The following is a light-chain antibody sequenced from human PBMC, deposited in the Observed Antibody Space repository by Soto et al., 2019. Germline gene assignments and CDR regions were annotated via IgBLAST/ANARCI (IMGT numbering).Light chain of an antibody. CDR1: QTISTY. CDR2: DAS. J-gene: IGKJ2*01. V-gene: IGKV1-39*01. Sequence: DIQMTQSPSSLSASVGDRVTITCRASQTISTYLNWYQQKPGKAPRLLIYDASSLLSGVPSRFSGSGSGTDFTLTIASLQNEDFSTYYCQQSDSTPYTVGQGTKGDIK. CDR3: QQSDSTPYT.